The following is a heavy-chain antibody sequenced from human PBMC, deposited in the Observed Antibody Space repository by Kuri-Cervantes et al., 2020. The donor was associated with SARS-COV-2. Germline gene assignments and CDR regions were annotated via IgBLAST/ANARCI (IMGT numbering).Heavy chain of an antibody. D-gene: IGHD2-2*01. CDR3: AREGYCSSVSCSLFDY. J-gene: IGHJ4*02. Sequence: SETLSLTCTVSGGSISSYYWSWIRQPPGKGLEWIGYIYYSGSTNYNPSLKSRVTISVDTSKNQFSLKLSSVTAADTAVYYCAREGYCSSVSCSLFDYWGQGMLVTVSS. CDR2: IYYSGST. V-gene: IGHV4-59*12. CDR1: GGSISSYY.